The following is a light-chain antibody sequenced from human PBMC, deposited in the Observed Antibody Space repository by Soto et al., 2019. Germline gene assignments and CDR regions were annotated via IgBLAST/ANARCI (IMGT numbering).Light chain of an antibody. V-gene: IGKV1-39*01. CDR1: QSISSS. J-gene: IGKJ1*01. CDR2: AAS. CDR3: QQYYSYPT. Sequence: DIQMTQSPSSLSASVGDRVTITCRASQSISSSLNWYQQKPGKAPKLLIYAASSLQSGVPSRFSGSGSGTDFTLTISCLQSEDFATYYCQQYYSYPTFGQGTRWIS.